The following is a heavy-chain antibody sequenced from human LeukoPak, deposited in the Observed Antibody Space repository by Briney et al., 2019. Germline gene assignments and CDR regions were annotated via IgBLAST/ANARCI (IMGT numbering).Heavy chain of an antibody. Sequence: SETLSLTCTVSGGSISSYYWSWIRQPPGKGLEWIGYIYYSGNTNYNPSLKSRVTISVDTSKNQFSLKLSSVTAADTAVYYCERVNYGSSGFAAYFDYWGQGTLVTVSS. CDR2: IYYSGNT. D-gene: IGHD3-22*01. CDR1: GGSISSYY. CDR3: ERVNYGSSGFAAYFDY. J-gene: IGHJ4*02. V-gene: IGHV4-59*01.